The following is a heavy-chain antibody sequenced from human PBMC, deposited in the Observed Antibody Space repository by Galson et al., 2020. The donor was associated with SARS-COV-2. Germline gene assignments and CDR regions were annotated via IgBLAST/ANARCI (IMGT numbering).Heavy chain of an antibody. CDR3: ASSGLSGVVILPTDWSLDY. CDR2: FDPEVGKT. J-gene: IGHJ4*02. D-gene: IGHD3-3*01. Sequence: ASVKVSCKVSGFSLSEFSIHWVRQAPGKGLEWMGGFDPEVGKTNYAQKFQGRVTMTEDTSTDTAYMDLSSLTSEDTAVYYCASSGLSGVVILPTDWSLDYWGPGTLVTVSS. V-gene: IGHV1-24*01. CDR1: GFSLSEFS.